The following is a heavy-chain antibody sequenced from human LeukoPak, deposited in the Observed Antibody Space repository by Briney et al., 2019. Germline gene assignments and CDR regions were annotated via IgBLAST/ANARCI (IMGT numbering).Heavy chain of an antibody. V-gene: IGHV4-39*07. J-gene: IGHJ6*03. CDR1: GGSISSSSYY. D-gene: IGHD6-13*01. CDR2: IYYSGST. Sequence: SETLSLTCTVSGGSISSSSYYWGWIRQPPGKGLEWIGSIYYSGSTYYNPSLKSRVTISVDTSKNQFSLKLSSVTAADTAVYYCARLTMYSSPQDYYYYMDVWGKGTTVTVSS. CDR3: ARLTMYSSPQDYYYYMDV.